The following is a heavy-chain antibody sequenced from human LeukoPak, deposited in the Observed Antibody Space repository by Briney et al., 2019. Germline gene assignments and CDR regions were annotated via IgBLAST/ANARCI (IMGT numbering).Heavy chain of an antibody. CDR3: ARRGGSNGWGAFDV. V-gene: IGHV3-23*01. D-gene: IGHD2-8*01. Sequence: GGSLRLSCAASGFTFSTHAMNWVRQAPGKGLEWVSNIGGSGESTYYADSVKGRFTISRDNSKNTVFLQMNSLSRDDTAVYYCARRGGSNGWGAFDVWGQGATITVSS. J-gene: IGHJ3*01. CDR2: IGGSGEST. CDR1: GFTFSTHA.